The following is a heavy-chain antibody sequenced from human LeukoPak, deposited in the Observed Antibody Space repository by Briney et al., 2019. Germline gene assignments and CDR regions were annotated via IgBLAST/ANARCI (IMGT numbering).Heavy chain of an antibody. D-gene: IGHD2-15*01. CDR2: INPNSGDT. J-gene: IGHJ4*02. CDR1: GYTFTGYY. V-gene: IGHV1-2*06. Sequence: GASVKVSCKASGYTFTGYYMHWVRQAPGQGLEWMGRINPNSGDTSYAQKFQGRVTITRDTSISTAYMELSRLRSDDTAVYYCAREYCSGGICYAYFDYWGKGTLVTVSS. CDR3: AREYCSGGICYAYFDY.